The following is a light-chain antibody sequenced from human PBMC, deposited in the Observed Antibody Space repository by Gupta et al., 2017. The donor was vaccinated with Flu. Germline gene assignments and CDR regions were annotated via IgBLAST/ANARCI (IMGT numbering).Light chain of an antibody. V-gene: IGLV6-57*01. Sequence: SSGIMDGNDVQWYQQRPGSSHTTVIYEDNQRPSGVPDRFSGSIDSSSNSASRTISGLKTEDDADYDCQAYETSKGVFGGGTKLTVL. CDR3: QAYETSKGV. CDR2: EDN. CDR1: SGIMDGND. J-gene: IGLJ2*01.